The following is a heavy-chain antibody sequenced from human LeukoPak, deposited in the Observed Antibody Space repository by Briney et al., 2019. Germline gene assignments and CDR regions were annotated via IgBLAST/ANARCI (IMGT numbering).Heavy chain of an antibody. V-gene: IGHV4-59*08. CDR3: ARHPFATPFDY. CDR1: GGSISDSY. D-gene: IGHD2-15*01. Sequence: SETLSLTCTVSGGSISDSYWSWIRQPPGKGLEWIGYAYYSGHTNYNSSLKSRVTMSLDTSKSQFSLRLSSVTAADTAVYFCARHPFATPFDYWGPGTLVTVSS. J-gene: IGHJ4*01. CDR2: AYYSGHT.